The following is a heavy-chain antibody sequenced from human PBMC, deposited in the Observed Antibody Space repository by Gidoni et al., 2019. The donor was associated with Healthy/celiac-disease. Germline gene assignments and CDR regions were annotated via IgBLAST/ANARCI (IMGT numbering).Heavy chain of an antibody. CDR2: INHSGST. Sequence: QVQLQQWGAGLLKPSETLSLTCAVYGGSCSGYYWSWIRQPPGKGLEWIGEINHSGSTNYNPSLKSRVTISVDTSKNQFSLKLSSVTAADTAVYYCARGRGYSSSSGLMYYYMDVWGKGTTVTVSS. CDR1: GGSCSGYY. CDR3: ARGRGYSSSSGLMYYYMDV. V-gene: IGHV4-34*01. D-gene: IGHD6-6*01. J-gene: IGHJ6*03.